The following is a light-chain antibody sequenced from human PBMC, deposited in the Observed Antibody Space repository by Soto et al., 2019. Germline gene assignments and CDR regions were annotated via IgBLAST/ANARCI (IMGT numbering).Light chain of an antibody. J-gene: IGKJ1*01. CDR1: QSVLYSSNNKNY. Sequence: DIVMTQSPDSLAVSLGERATINCKSSQSVLYSSNNKNYLAWYQQKPGQPPKLLIYWASTRESGVPDRCSGSGSGTDITLTISSLPAEDVAVYYCQQYYSTPWTFGQGTKVEIK. CDR2: WAS. V-gene: IGKV4-1*01. CDR3: QQYYSTPWT.